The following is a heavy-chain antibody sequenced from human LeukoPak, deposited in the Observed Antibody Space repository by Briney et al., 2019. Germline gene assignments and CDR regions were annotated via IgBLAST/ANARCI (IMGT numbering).Heavy chain of an antibody. CDR3: ATQPDTTVTTVLAFDI. V-gene: IGHV1-24*01. D-gene: IGHD4-17*01. Sequence: GASVKVSCKVSGYTLTELSMHWVRQAPGKGLEWMGGFDPEDGETIYAQKFQGRVTMTEDTSTDTAYMELSSLRSEDTAVYYCATQPDTTVTTVLAFDIWGQGTMVTVSS. J-gene: IGHJ3*02. CDR2: FDPEDGET. CDR1: GYTLTELS.